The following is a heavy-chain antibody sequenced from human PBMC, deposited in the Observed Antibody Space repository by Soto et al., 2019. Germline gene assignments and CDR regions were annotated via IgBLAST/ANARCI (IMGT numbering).Heavy chain of an antibody. Sequence: QISLKESGPTLVKPTQTLTLTCTFSGFSLTTSGVGVGWIRQPPGKALEWLAIIYWNDDKRYSPSLKSRLTIPRDISTNQVVLTMTNMDPVDTATYYCARSSSTTWPYYYHGMDVWGQGTTVSVSS. CDR1: GFSLTTSGVG. J-gene: IGHJ6*02. V-gene: IGHV2-5*01. CDR2: IYWNDDK. D-gene: IGHD2-2*01. CDR3: ARSSSTTWPYYYHGMDV.